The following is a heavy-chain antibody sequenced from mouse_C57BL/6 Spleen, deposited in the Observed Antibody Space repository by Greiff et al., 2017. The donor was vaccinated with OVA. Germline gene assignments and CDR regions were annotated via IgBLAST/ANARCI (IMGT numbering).Heavy chain of an antibody. Sequence: VQLQQPGAELVKPGASVKLSCKASGYTFTSYWMHWVKQRPGRGLEWIGMIHPNSGSTNYNEKFKSKATLTVDKSSSPAYMQLSSLTSEDSAVYYCAGDGYPDWYFDVWGTGTTVTVSS. D-gene: IGHD2-3*01. CDR3: AGDGYPDWYFDV. V-gene: IGHV1-64*01. CDR1: GYTFTSYW. J-gene: IGHJ1*03. CDR2: IHPNSGST.